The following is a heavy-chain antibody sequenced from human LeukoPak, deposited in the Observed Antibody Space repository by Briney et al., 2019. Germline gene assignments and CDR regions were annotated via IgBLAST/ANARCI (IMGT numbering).Heavy chain of an antibody. CDR2: ISSSGSTI. CDR3: ARDREQWLVRGWFDP. CDR1: GFTFGDYY. D-gene: IGHD6-19*01. Sequence: GGSLRLSCAASGFTFGDYYMSWIRQAPGKGLEWVSYISSSGSTIYYADSVKGRFTISRDNAKSSLYLQMNSLRAEDTAVYYCARDREQWLVRGWFDPWGQGTLVTVSS. V-gene: IGHV3-11*01. J-gene: IGHJ5*02.